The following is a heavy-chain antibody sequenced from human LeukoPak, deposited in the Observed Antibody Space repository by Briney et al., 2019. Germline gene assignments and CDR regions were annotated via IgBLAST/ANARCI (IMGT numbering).Heavy chain of an antibody. J-gene: IGHJ4*02. CDR3: ARSSGTGTFSY. CDR2: INHSGST. V-gene: IGHV4-34*01. CDR1: GGSFSGYY. D-gene: IGHD6-25*01. Sequence: SETLSLTCAVYGGSFSGYYWSWIRQPPGKGLEWIGEINHSGSTNYNPSLESRATISVDTSKNHFSLKMSSVTAADTAVYYCARSSGTGTFSYWGQGTLVTVSS.